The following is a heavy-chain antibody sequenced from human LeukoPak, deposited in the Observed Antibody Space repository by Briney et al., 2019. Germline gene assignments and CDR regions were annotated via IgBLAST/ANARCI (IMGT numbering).Heavy chain of an antibody. CDR3: ALYCSSTSCSPFDY. Sequence: PGGSLRLSCAASGFTFSSYWMSWVRQAPGKGLEWVANIKQDGSEKYYVDSVKGRFTIPRDNAKNSLYLQMNSLRAEDTAVYYCALYCSSTSCSPFDYWGQGTLVTVSS. V-gene: IGHV3-7*01. CDR1: GFTFSSYW. J-gene: IGHJ4*02. CDR2: IKQDGSEK. D-gene: IGHD2-2*01.